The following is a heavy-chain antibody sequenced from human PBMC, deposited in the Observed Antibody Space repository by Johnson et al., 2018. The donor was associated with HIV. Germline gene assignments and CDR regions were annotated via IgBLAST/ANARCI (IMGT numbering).Heavy chain of an antibody. CDR3: VTADRGSA. Sequence: MQLVESGGGLVKPGGSLRLSCAASGFTVSSNYMNWVRQAPGKGLEYVANVNQDGSAKFYVDSVKGRFTISRDNAKNSLYLQMNSLRDEDTAVYYCVTADRGSAWGQGTTVTVSS. J-gene: IGHJ3*01. CDR1: GFTVSSNY. V-gene: IGHV3-7*03. CDR2: VNQDGSAK. D-gene: IGHD1-26*01.